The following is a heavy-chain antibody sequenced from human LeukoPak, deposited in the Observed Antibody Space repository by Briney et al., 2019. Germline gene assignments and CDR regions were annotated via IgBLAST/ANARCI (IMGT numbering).Heavy chain of an antibody. CDR3: ARDTNYYGSRSYPSGVDY. CDR2: ITSSSTYV. V-gene: IGHV3-21*01. CDR1: GFTFSSYS. Sequence: GGSLRLSCAASGFTFSSYSMNWVRHAPGKGLEWVSSITSSSTYVYYADSVKGRFTISRDNAKNPLYLQMNSLRAEDTAVYYCARDTNYYGSRSYPSGVDYWGQGTLVTVSS. D-gene: IGHD3-10*01. J-gene: IGHJ4*02.